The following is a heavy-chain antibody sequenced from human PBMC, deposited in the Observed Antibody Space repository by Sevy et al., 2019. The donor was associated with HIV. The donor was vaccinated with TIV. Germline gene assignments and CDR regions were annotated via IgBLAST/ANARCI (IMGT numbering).Heavy chain of an antibody. CDR3: ARVAVEYCTDDCYHRFDY. V-gene: IGHV3-30-3*01. CDR2: ISYSGTNK. D-gene: IGHD2-21*02. J-gene: IGHJ4*02. CDR1: GFTFTLYA. Sequence: GGYLRLSCAASGFTFTLYAIHWVREAPGKGLEWVALISYSGTNKYYADSVKGRFTISRDDSKNTAYPQMNNLRTDDTAVYYCARVAVEYCTDDCYHRFDYWGQGTQVTVSS.